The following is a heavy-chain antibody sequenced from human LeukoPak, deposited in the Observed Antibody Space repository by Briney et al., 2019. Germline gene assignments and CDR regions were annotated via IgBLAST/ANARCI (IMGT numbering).Heavy chain of an antibody. Sequence: GGSLRLSCAASGVTFSGSAMSGVRQAPGEGLEWVSLISYSGANSYYTDSARGRFTISRDNTKDTLFLQMNSLRAEDTAIYYCARDMQLSTWGRGTMVTVSS. CDR3: ARDMQLST. V-gene: IGHV3-23*01. CDR1: GVTFSGSA. J-gene: IGHJ3*01. D-gene: IGHD3-16*02. CDR2: ISYSGANS.